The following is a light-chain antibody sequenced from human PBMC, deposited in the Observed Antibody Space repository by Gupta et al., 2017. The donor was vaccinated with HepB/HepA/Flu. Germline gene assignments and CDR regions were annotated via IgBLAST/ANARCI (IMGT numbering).Light chain of an antibody. V-gene: IGLV2-23*02. CDR1: SSDVGTYNL. CDR2: DVI. J-gene: IGLJ2*01. Sequence: QSALTQPASVSGSPGQSITISCTGTSSDVGTYNLVSWYQQHPGKAPKLMIYDVIKRPSGVSNRFSGSKSGNTASLTXSXLQAEDXADYHCCSYEGSNTLVFGGGTKLTVL. CDR3: CSYEGSNTLV.